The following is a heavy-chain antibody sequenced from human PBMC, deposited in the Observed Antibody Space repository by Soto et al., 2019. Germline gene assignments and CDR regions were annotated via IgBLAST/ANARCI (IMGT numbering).Heavy chain of an antibody. V-gene: IGHV1-18*01. CDR3: ARDAPPADY. J-gene: IGHJ4*02. CDR1: GYTFTSYA. CDR2: ISAYNGNT. Sequence: QGQLVQSGAEVKKPGASVKVSCKASGYTFTSYAISWVRQAPGQGLEWMGWISAYNGNTNYAQKFQGRVTMTTDTSTSTAYMEMRSLRSADPAVYYSARDAPPADYWGQGTLVTVSS.